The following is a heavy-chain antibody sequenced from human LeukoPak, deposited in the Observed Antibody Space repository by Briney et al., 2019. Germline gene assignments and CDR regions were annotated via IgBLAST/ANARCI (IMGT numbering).Heavy chain of an antibody. CDR1: GGSISSGGYY. CDR2: IYYSGST. CDR3: ARSRPMTTVTTWHYYYMDV. Sequence: SQTLSLTCTVSGGSISSGGYYWSWIRQHPGKGLEWIGYIYYSGSTYYNPSLKSRVTISVDTSKNQFSLKLSSVTAADTAVYYCARSRPMTTVTTWHYYYMDVWGKGTTVTVSS. J-gene: IGHJ6*03. V-gene: IGHV4-31*03. D-gene: IGHD4-17*01.